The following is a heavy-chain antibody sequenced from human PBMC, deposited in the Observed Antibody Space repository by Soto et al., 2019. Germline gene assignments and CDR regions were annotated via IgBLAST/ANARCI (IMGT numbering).Heavy chain of an antibody. CDR1: GGSISSYY. CDR2: IYYSGST. Sequence: SETLSLTCTVSGGSISSYYWSWIRQPPGKGLEWVGYIYYSGSTNYNPSLKSRVTISVDTSKNQFSLKLSSVTAADTAVYYCARGRGSEGGPEFDYWGQGTLVTVSS. J-gene: IGHJ4*02. D-gene: IGHD2-15*01. V-gene: IGHV4-59*01. CDR3: ARGRGSEGGPEFDY.